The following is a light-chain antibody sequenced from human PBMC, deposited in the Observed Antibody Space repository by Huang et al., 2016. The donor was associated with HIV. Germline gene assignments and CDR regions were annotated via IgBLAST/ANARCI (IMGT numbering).Light chain of an antibody. J-gene: IGKJ4*02. Sequence: DIVMTQSPDSLAVSLGGRATINCKSNRSLLYSSNSKNYLAWYTRGPGQPPNLIIYCASTRESGVPDRFSCIRSGTDFTLAITSHQAVDVAVYCWRQYYSLPLTFGGGTKVEIK. CDR3: RQYYSLPLT. CDR1: RSLLYSSNSKNY. CDR2: CAS. V-gene: IGKV4-1*01.